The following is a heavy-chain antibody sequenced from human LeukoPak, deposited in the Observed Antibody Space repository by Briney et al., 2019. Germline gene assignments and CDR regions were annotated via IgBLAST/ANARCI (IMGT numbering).Heavy chain of an antibody. CDR3: AGNIPGEETNFDY. CDR1: GGTFNSYS. CDR2: SIPIFGTA. J-gene: IGHJ4*02. Sequence: GGPVKVSCKGSGGTFNSYSFSRVRQAPGQGVEGMGGSIPIFGTANYAQKFQGRVTITADKSTSTAYMELSGLRSEDTAVYYCAGNIPGEETNFDYWGQGTLVTVSS. D-gene: IGHD4-23*01. V-gene: IGHV1-69*06.